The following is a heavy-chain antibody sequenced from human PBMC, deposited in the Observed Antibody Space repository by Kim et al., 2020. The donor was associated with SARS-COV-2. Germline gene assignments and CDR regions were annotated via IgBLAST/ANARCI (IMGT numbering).Heavy chain of an antibody. V-gene: IGHV3-9*01. CDR2: ISWNSGSI. D-gene: IGHD3-10*01. J-gene: IGHJ4*02. CDR1: GFTFDDYA. CDR3: AKDIGPYYYGSGIDY. Sequence: GGSLRLSCAASGFTFDDYAMHWVRQAPGKGLEWVSGISWNSGSIGYADSVKGRFTISRDNAKNSLYLQMNSLRAEDTALYYCAKDIGPYYYGSGIDYWGQGTLVTVSS.